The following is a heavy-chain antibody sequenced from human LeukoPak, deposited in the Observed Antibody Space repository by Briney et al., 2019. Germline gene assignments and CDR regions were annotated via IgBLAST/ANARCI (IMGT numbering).Heavy chain of an antibody. CDR2: ISGNSYTI. V-gene: IGHV3-48*04. J-gene: IGHJ4*02. D-gene: IGHD3-10*01. Sequence: GGSLRLSCAASGFVFSSYTMTWVRQAPGKGLELVSYISGNSYTIYYAHSVMGRFTISRDNAKNSLFLQMNSLRAEDTAVYYCARDHIWFGESMYEYFLDYWGQGTLVTVSS. CDR1: GFVFSSYT. CDR3: ARDHIWFGESMYEYFLDY.